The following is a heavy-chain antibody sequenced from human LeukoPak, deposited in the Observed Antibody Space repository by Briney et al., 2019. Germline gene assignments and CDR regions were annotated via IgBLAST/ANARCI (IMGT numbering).Heavy chain of an antibody. Sequence: PGGSLRLSCAASGFTFSSYGMHWVRQAPGKGLEWVAVIRYDGNNKYYADSVKGRFIISRDNSEKTLYLQMNSLRAEDTAVYYCAKEGPWGMGSGFDFWGQGTLVTVSS. V-gene: IGHV3-30*02. CDR2: IRYDGNNK. CDR1: GFTFSSYG. CDR3: AKEGPWGMGSGFDF. D-gene: IGHD3-16*01. J-gene: IGHJ4*02.